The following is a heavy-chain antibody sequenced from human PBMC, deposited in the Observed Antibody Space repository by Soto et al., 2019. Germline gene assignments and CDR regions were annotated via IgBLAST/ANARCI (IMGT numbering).Heavy chain of an antibody. D-gene: IGHD6-19*01. Sequence: QVQLVQSGAEVKKPGASVKVSCKASGYTFTSYGISWVRQAPGQGLEWMGWISAYNGNTKSAQKLQGRVTMTPDTSTSTASMELRSLRSDDTAVYYCARDLAVGLVDYWGQGTLVTFAS. CDR3: ARDLAVGLVDY. V-gene: IGHV1-18*01. CDR2: ISAYNGNT. CDR1: GYTFTSYG. J-gene: IGHJ4*02.